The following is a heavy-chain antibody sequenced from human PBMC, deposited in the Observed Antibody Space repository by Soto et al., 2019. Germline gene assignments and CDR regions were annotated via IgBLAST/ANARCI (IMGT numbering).Heavy chain of an antibody. CDR2: IIPIFGTA. D-gene: IGHD2-15*01. V-gene: IGHV1-69*01. CDR3: ARDDCSGGSCYPYYYYGMDV. J-gene: IGHJ6*02. Sequence: QVQLVQSGAEVKKPGSSVKVSCKASGGTFSSYAISWVRQAPGQGLEWMGGIIPIFGTANYAQKFQGRVTITADEATSTAYMELSSLRSEDPAVYYCARDDCSGGSCYPYYYYGMDVWGQGTTVTVSS. CDR1: GGTFSSYA.